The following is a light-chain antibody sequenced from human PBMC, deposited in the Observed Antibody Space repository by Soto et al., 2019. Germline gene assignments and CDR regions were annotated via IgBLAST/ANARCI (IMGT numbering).Light chain of an antibody. CDR2: EVS. V-gene: IGLV2-14*01. Sequence: QSVLTHLAYGSSAARGALSICSNRTSSDVGGYNYVSWYQQHPGKAPELMIYEVSNRPSVVSNRFSGSKSGNTASLTISGLQAEDEADYYCSSYTSSSTPYVFGTGTKVTVL. J-gene: IGLJ1*01. CDR3: SSYTSSSTPYV. CDR1: SSDVGGYNY.